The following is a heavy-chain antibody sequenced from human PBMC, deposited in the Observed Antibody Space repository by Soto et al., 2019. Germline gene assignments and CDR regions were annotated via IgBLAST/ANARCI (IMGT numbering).Heavy chain of an antibody. CDR2: ISYDGSNK. J-gene: IGHJ5*02. D-gene: IGHD6-6*01. CDR3: ARGRIAARGFDP. V-gene: IGHV3-30-3*01. CDR1: GFTFSSYA. Sequence: QVQLVESGGGVVQPGRSLKLSCAASGFTFSSYAMHWLRQAPGKGLEWVAVISYDGSNKYYADSVKGRFTISRDNSKNTLYLQMNSLRAEDTAVYYCARGRIAARGFDPWGQGTLVTVSS.